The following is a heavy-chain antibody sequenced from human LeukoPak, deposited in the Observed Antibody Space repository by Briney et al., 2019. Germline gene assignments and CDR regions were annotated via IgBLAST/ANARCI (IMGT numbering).Heavy chain of an antibody. CDR2: IYYSGGT. J-gene: IGHJ4*02. CDR3: ARIVGALDYFDY. D-gene: IGHD1-26*01. CDR1: GGSISSSSYY. V-gene: IGHV4-39*01. Sequence: SETLSLTCTVSGGSISSSSYYWGWIRQPPGKGLEWIGSIYYSGGTYYNPSLKSRVTISVDTSKNQFSLKLSSVTAADTAVYYCARIVGALDYFDYWGQGTLVTVSS.